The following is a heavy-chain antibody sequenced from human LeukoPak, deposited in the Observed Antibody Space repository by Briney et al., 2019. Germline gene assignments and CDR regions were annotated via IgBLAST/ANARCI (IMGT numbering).Heavy chain of an antibody. J-gene: IGHJ4*02. CDR3: AKDPSVYHGDYIIR. V-gene: IGHV3-48*03. D-gene: IGHD4-17*01. Sequence: GGSLRLSCAASGFTFSSYEMNWVRQAPGKGLEWVSYISSSGSTIYYADSVKGRFTISRDNAKNSLYLQMNSLRAEDTAVYYCAKDPSVYHGDYIIRWGQGTLVTVSS. CDR1: GFTFSSYE. CDR2: ISSSGSTI.